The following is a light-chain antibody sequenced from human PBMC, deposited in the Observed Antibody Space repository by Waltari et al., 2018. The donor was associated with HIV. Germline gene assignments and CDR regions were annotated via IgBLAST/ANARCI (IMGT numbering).Light chain of an antibody. CDR1: SSDVGYFNY. CDR2: DVN. V-gene: IGLV2-8*01. Sequence: QSALTQPPSASGSPGPSSTVSCTGTSSDVGYFNYVSWYQQHPGKAPKLLIYDVNKWPSGVPDRFSASKSGATASLTVSGLLAEDEADYYCAAYAGNNIVIFGGGTKVTV. J-gene: IGLJ2*01. CDR3: AAYAGNNIVI.